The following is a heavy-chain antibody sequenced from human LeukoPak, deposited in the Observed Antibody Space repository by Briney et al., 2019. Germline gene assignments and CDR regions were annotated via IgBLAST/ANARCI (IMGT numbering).Heavy chain of an antibody. Sequence: GGSLRLSCAASGFTFSSYAMHWVRQAPGKGLEWVAVIWYDGSNKYYADSVKGRFTISRDNSKNTLYLQMNSLRAEDTAVYYCARDLKYSSGWYLGYWGQGTLVTVSS. V-gene: IGHV3-33*08. CDR2: IWYDGSNK. J-gene: IGHJ4*02. D-gene: IGHD6-19*01. CDR1: GFTFSSYA. CDR3: ARDLKYSSGWYLGY.